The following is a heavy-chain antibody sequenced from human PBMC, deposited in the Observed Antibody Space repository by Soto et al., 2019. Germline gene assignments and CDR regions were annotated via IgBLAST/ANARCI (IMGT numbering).Heavy chain of an antibody. J-gene: IGHJ6*02. CDR3: ATNYAYYYYYGMDV. V-gene: IGHV4-39*01. CDR2: IYYSGST. CDR1: GGSISSSSYY. D-gene: IGHD4-4*01. Sequence: TPETLSLTCTVSGGSISSSSYYWGWIRQPPGKGLEWIGSIYYSGSTYYNPSLKSRVTISVDTSKNQFSLKLSSVTAADTAVYYCATNYAYYYYYGMDVWGQGTTVTVSS.